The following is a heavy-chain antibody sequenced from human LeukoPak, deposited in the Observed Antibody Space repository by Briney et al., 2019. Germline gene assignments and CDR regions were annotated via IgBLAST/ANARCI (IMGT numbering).Heavy chain of an antibody. J-gene: IGHJ3*02. Sequence: PSETLSLTCTVSGGSINNYYWSWIRQPPGKGLEWIGHISYSGNPNYNSSLRSRVTISVDTSNNQFSLRLSPVTAADTAVYYCARDSYTGNYFEDTFDIWGQGTMVTVSS. CDR1: GGSINNYY. CDR3: ARDSYTGNYFEDTFDI. CDR2: ISYSGNP. V-gene: IGHV4-59*01. D-gene: IGHD3-10*01.